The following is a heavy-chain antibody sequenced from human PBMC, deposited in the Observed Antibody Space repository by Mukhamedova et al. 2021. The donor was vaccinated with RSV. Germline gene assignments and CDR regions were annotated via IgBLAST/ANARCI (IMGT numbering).Heavy chain of an antibody. CDR1: SYA. CDR3: ARDFYGSGSSTGYYGMDV. Sequence: SYAMHWVRQAPGKGLEWVAVISYDGSNKYYADSVKGRFTISRDNSKNTLYLQMNSLRAEDTAVYYCARDFYGSGSSTGYYGMDV. V-gene: IGHV3-30*04. CDR2: ISYDGSNK. D-gene: IGHD3-10*01. J-gene: IGHJ6*01.